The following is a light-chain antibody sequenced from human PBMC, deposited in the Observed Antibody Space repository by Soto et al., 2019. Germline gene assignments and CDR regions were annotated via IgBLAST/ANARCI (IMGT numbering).Light chain of an antibody. CDR3: QQYISYST. Sequence: DIQMTQSPSTLSASVGDRVTITCRASQNINKWLAWYQQKPGKAPKLLIYEASTLEGGVPSRFSGSGSGTEFTLTISSLQPDDFATYWCQQYISYSTFGQGTKMDIK. CDR1: QNINKW. J-gene: IGKJ1*01. CDR2: EAS. V-gene: IGKV1-5*03.